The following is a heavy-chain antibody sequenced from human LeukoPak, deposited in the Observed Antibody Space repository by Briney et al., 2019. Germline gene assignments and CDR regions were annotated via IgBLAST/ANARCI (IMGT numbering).Heavy chain of an antibody. CDR3: ARETIRVGTYYFDY. V-gene: IGHV3-23*01. CDR1: GFTFSSYA. J-gene: IGHJ4*02. Sequence: GGSLRLSCAASGFTFSSYAMSWVRQAPGKGLEWVSAISGSGGSTYYAGSVKGRFTISRDNSKNTLYLQMNSLRAEDTAVYYCARETIRVGTYYFDYWGQGTLVTVSS. CDR2: ISGSGGST. D-gene: IGHD2-15*01.